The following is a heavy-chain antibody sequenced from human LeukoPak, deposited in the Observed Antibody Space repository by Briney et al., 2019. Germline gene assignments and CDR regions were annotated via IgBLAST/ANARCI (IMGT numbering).Heavy chain of an antibody. V-gene: IGHV4-38-2*02. Sequence: SETLSLTCTVSGYSISSTYYWGWIRQPPGQGLEWIGSIDHSGRTYYNPSLKSRVTISVDTSKNHFSLNLSSVTAADTAVYYCATTNVLLWFGELSETAYFDYWGQGTLVTVSS. D-gene: IGHD3-10*01. J-gene: IGHJ4*02. CDR1: GYSISSTYY. CDR3: ATTNVLLWFGELSETAYFDY. CDR2: IDHSGRT.